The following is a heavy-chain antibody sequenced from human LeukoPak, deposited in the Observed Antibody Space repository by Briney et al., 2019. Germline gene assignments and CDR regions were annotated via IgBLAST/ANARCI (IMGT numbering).Heavy chain of an antibody. Sequence: SETLSLTCTVSGGSISSSSYYWGWIRQPPGKGLEWIGEINHSGSTNYNPSLKSRVTISVDTSKNQFSLKLSSVTAADTAVYYCARGLLYYWGQGTLVTVPS. V-gene: IGHV4-39*07. D-gene: IGHD3-10*01. CDR1: GGSISSSSYY. J-gene: IGHJ4*02. CDR2: INHSGST. CDR3: ARGLLYY.